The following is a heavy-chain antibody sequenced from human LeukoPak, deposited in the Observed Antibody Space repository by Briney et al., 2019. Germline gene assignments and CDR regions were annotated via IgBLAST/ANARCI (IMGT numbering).Heavy chain of an antibody. V-gene: IGHV4-39*01. D-gene: IGHD3-22*01. CDR2: IYYSGST. Sequence: SETLSLTCTASGGSISSSSYYWGWIRQPPGKGLEWIGSIYYSGSTYYNPSLKSRVTISVDTSKNQFSLKLSSVTAADTAVYYCASRPGSGYYYGYFDYWGQGTLVTVSS. J-gene: IGHJ4*02. CDR1: GGSISSSSYY. CDR3: ASRPGSGYYYGYFDY.